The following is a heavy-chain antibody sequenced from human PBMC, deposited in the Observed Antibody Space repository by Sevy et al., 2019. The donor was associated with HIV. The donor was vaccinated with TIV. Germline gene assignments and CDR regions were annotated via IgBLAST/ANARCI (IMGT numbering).Heavy chain of an antibody. J-gene: IGHJ4*02. V-gene: IGHV3-33*01. CDR2: IGYDGSNK. D-gene: IGHD2-8*01. Sequence: GGSLRLSCAASGFTPSTYGMHWVRQAPGKGLEWVAVIGYDGSNKYYADSVKGRFTISRDNSKNTLFLQMDSLRAEDKAVYYWARDPRMYGDYLLAYFDSWGQGTLVTVSS. CDR3: ARDPRMYGDYLLAYFDS. CDR1: GFTPSTYG.